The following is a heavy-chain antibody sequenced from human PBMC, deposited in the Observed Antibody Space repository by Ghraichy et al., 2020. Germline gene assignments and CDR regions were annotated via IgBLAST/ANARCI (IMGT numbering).Heavy chain of an antibody. Sequence: ASVKVSCKASGYTFTSYYMHWVRQAPGQGLEWMGIINPSGGSTSYAQKFQGRVTMTRDTSTSTVYMELSSLRSEDTAVYYCARVGLGWLRKGESDYWGQGTLVTVSS. CDR3: ARVGLGWLRKGESDY. J-gene: IGHJ4*02. D-gene: IGHD5-12*01. CDR1: GYTFTSYY. V-gene: IGHV1-46*01. CDR2: INPSGGST.